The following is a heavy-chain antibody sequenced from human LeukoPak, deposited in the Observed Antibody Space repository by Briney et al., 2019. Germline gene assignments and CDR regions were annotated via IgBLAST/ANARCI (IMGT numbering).Heavy chain of an antibody. D-gene: IGHD3-22*01. Sequence: GGSLRLSCAASGFTFSSYGMHWVRQAPGKGLEWVAVIWYDGSNKYYADSVKGRFTISRDNSKNTLYLQMNSLRAEDTAVYYCAKDITYYYDSGGYYYAHNWGQGTLVTVSS. V-gene: IGHV3-33*06. CDR2: IWYDGSNK. CDR1: GFTFSSYG. CDR3: AKDITYYYDSGGYYYAHN. J-gene: IGHJ4*02.